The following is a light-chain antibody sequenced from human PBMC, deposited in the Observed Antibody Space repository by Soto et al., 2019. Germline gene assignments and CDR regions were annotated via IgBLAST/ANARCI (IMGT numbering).Light chain of an antibody. J-gene: IGKJ4*01. CDR1: QCIGTD. Sequence: AIQMAQSPSSLSASVGDRVTITCRASQCIGTDVGWFQQKPGKAPKLLIYAAATFQRGVPSRFSGSTSGTDVTLTNSSLQPEDCADYYCLPDHYYPLTCGGGTKVEIK. V-gene: IGKV1-6*02. CDR3: LPDHYYPLT. CDR2: AAA.